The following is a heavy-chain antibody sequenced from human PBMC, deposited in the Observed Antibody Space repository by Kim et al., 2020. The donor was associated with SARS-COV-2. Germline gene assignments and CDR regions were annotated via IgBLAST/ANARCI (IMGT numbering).Heavy chain of an antibody. V-gene: IGHV1-3*01. CDR1: GYTFTSYA. Sequence: ASVKVSCKASGYTFTSYAMHWVRQAPGQRLEWMGWINAGNGNTKYSQKFQGRVTITRDTSASTAYMELSSLRSEDTAVYYCARDRSSSLPQWLGIKYGMDVWGQGTTVTVSS. CDR2: INAGNGNT. D-gene: IGHD6-19*01. CDR3: ARDRSSSLPQWLGIKYGMDV. J-gene: IGHJ6*02.